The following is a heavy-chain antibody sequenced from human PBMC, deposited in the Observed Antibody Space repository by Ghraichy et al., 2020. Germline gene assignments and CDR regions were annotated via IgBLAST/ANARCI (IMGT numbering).Heavy chain of an antibody. D-gene: IGHD2-8*01. CDR1: GFTFSSYS. J-gene: IGHJ6*02. V-gene: IGHV3-21*01. Sequence: GTLYISCAASGFTFSSYSMNWVRQAPGKGLEWVSSISISSSYIYYADSVKGRFTISRDNAKNSLYLQMNSLRAEDTAVYYCVRESPPPGWVLMVYFGVYGMDVWGQGTTVTVSS. CDR2: ISISSSYI. CDR3: VRESPPPGWVLMVYFGVYGMDV.